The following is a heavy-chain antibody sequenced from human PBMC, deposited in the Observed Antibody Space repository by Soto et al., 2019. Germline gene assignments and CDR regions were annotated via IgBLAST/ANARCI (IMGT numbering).Heavy chain of an antibody. CDR3: ATMAGTYPY. V-gene: IGHV3-74*01. CDR2: IDPDGSDT. CDR1: GFAFSRFP. J-gene: IGHJ4*02. Sequence: GGSLRLSCATSGFAFSRFPMHWVRQAPGKGLVWVSRIDPDGSDTTYADSVKGRFTISRDNAKNIVYLQMSSLRAEDTALYYCATMAGTYPYWGQGTLVTVSS. D-gene: IGHD1-26*01.